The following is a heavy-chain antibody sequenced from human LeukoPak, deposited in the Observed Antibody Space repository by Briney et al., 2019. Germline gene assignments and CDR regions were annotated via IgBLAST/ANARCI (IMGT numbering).Heavy chain of an antibody. CDR1: GFTFSSYT. D-gene: IGHD3-10*01. V-gene: IGHV3-23*01. CDR2: IGGTGVRT. CDR3: AKHVSGSLFYFDY. J-gene: IGHJ4*02. Sequence: GGSLRLSCAASGFTFSSYTMSWVRQAPGKGLDWVSGIGGTGVRTYYADSVKGRFTISRDNSKNTLYLQMNSLGAEDTAVYYCAKHVSGSLFYFDYWGQRTLVTVSS.